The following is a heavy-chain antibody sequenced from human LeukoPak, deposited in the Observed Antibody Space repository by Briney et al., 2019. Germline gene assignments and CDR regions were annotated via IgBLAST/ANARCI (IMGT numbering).Heavy chain of an antibody. J-gene: IGHJ4*02. CDR3: AREGLRDGHKLFDY. Sequence: GGSLRLSCAASGFTFSFYVMHWVRQAPGKGLEWVAVISYDGSKEYYADSVKGRFTISRDNSKNTLYLQMNSLRPEDTAVFYCAREGLRDGHKLFDYWGQGALVTVSS. D-gene: IGHD5-24*01. CDR2: ISYDGSKE. CDR1: GFTFSFYV. V-gene: IGHV3-30*03.